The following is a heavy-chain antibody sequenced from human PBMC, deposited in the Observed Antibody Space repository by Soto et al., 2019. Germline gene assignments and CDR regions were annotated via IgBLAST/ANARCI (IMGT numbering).Heavy chain of an antibody. CDR2: TYYTGST. CDR3: ARSIGELLSLDP. CDR1: GYSISSSHW. V-gene: IGHV4-28*01. J-gene: IGHJ5*02. Sequence: QVQLQESGPGLVKPSDTLSLTCAVSGYSISSSHWWGWIRQPPGKGLEWIGYTYYTGSTYFNPSLKGRVTLSVDTSKNQFSLELSSVTAVDTAVYYCARSIGELLSLDPWGQGTLVTVSS. D-gene: IGHD1-26*01.